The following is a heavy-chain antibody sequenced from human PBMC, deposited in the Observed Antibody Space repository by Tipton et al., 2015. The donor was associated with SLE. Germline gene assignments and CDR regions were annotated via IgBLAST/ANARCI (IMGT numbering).Heavy chain of an antibody. CDR3: ARCSGYYGMDV. CDR1: GGSISRSSYY. D-gene: IGHD2-15*01. J-gene: IGHJ6*02. V-gene: IGHV4-39*07. Sequence: TLSLTCTVSGGSISRSSYYWGWIRQPPGKGLEWIGSIYYSGSTYYNPSLKSRVTISVDTSKNQFSLKLNSVTAADTAVYYCARCSGYYGMDVLGHGTTVTVSS. CDR2: IYYSGST.